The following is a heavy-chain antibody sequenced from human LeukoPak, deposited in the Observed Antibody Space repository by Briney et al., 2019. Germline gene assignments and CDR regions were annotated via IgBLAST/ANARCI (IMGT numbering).Heavy chain of an antibody. V-gene: IGHV3-7*01. CDR1: GFTFRNYW. CDR3: ARDASPYDSGGYYYDAFDI. J-gene: IGHJ3*02. D-gene: IGHD3-22*01. CDR2: IKEDGSDK. Sequence: GGSVRLSCAASGFTFRNYWMTWVRQVPGKGLEWVANIKEDGSDKNYVDSVKGRFTISRDNAKNSLFLQMISLRAEDTAVYYCARDASPYDSGGYYYDAFDIWGRETMVTVSS.